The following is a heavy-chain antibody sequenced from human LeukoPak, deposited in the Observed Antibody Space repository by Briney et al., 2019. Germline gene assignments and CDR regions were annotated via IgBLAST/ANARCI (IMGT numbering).Heavy chain of an antibody. Sequence: GESLKISCKGSGYSFTSYWIGWVRQMPGKGLAWMGIIYPGHSDTRYSPSFQGQVTISADKSISTAYLQWSSLKASDTAMYYCATSSGYYLKSFDYWGQGTLVTVSS. J-gene: IGHJ4*02. CDR1: GYSFTSYW. V-gene: IGHV5-51*01. CDR2: IYPGHSDT. CDR3: ATSSGYYLKSFDY. D-gene: IGHD3-22*01.